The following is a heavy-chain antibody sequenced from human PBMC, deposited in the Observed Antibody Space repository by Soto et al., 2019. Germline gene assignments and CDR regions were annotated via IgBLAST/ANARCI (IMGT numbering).Heavy chain of an antibody. CDR3: ARLIEAAASYGMDV. V-gene: IGHV3-11*03. Sequence: PGGSLRLSCAASGFTFSDYYMSWIRQAPGKGLEWVSYISSSSSYTNYADSVKGRFTISRDNAKNSLYLQMNSLRAEDTAVYYCARLIEAAASYGMDVWGQGTTVTVSS. D-gene: IGHD6-13*01. J-gene: IGHJ6*02. CDR1: GFTFSDYY. CDR2: ISSSSSYT.